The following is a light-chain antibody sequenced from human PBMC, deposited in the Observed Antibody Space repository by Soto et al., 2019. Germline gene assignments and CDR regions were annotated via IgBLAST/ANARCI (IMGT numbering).Light chain of an antibody. CDR3: QQYHSYWT. J-gene: IGKJ1*01. V-gene: IGKV1-5*01. CDR1: QTISRW. Sequence: DIHMTHAPSTVSSSFIDRVTITCRASQTISRWLAWYQQKPGKAPKLLIYDASSLESGVPQRFSGSGSGTEFTLTISSLQTDDFSTYYCQQYHSYWTFGQGTKVDIK. CDR2: DAS.